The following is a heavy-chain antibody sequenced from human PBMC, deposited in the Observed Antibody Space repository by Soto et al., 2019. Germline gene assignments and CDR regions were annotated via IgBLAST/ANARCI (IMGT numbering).Heavy chain of an antibody. Sequence: QVQLVQSGAEVKKPGSSVKVSCKASGGTFSSYAISWVRQAPGQGLEWMGGIIPISDTTNYAQEFQARVTITADESTSQAYMELSSLRSEDTAVYYCARSQGSSTSLEIYYYYYYGMDVWGQGTTVSVSS. CDR3: ARSQGSSTSLEIYYYYYYGMDV. V-gene: IGHV1-69*01. D-gene: IGHD2-2*01. J-gene: IGHJ6*02. CDR1: GGTFSSYA. CDR2: IIPISDTT.